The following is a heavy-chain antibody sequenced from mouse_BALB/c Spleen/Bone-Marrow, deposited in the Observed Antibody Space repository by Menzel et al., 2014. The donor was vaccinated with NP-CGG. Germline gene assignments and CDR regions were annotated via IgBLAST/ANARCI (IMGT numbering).Heavy chain of an antibody. Sequence: QVQLQQSGAELVKPGASVKLSCKASGYTFTSYWIHWVKLRPGQGLEWIGEINPSYGRTNYNEKFKNKATLTADKSSSTAYIQLSSVTSEDCAVYYCARYDGPAWFAYWGQGTLVTVSA. CDR2: INPSYGRT. CDR3: ARYDGPAWFAY. CDR1: GYTFTSYW. J-gene: IGHJ3*01. D-gene: IGHD2-3*01. V-gene: IGHV1S81*02.